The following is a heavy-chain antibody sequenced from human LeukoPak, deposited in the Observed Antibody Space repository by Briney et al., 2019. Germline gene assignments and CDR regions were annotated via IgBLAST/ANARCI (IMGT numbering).Heavy chain of an antibody. V-gene: IGHV1-24*01. D-gene: IGHD2-15*01. CDR1: GYTLTELS. Sequence: ASVKVSCKVSGYTLTELSMHWVRQAPGKGLEWMGGFDPEDGETIYAQKVQGRVTMTEDTSTDTAYMELSSLRSEDTAVYYCATDYCSGGSCYVGAFDIWGQGTMVTVSS. CDR2: FDPEDGET. J-gene: IGHJ3*02. CDR3: ATDYCSGGSCYVGAFDI.